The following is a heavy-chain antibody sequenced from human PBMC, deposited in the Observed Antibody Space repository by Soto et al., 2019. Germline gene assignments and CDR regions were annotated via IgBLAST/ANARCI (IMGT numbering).Heavy chain of an antibody. D-gene: IGHD6-19*01. CDR1: GFTFSSYA. CDR2: ISYDGSNK. V-gene: IGHV3-30-3*01. CDR3: AREGFGAVAGTGIVRWFDP. Sequence: QVQLVESGGGVVQPGRSLRLSCAASGFTFSSYAMHWVRQAPGKGLEWVAVISYDGSNKYYADSVKGRFTISRDNSKNTLYLQMNSLRAEDTAVHYCAREGFGAVAGTGIVRWFDPWGQGTLVTVSS. J-gene: IGHJ5*02.